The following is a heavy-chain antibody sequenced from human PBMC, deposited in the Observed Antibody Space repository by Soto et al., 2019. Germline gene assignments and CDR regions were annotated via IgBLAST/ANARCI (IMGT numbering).Heavy chain of an antibody. J-gene: IGHJ4*02. V-gene: IGHV4-59*08. Sequence: SETLSLTCTVSGGSISSYYWSWIRQPPGKGLEWIGYIYYSGSTNYNPSLKSRVTISVDTSKNQFSLKLSSVTAADTAVYYCARLSSSGSDYWGQGTLVTVSS. CDR2: IYYSGST. CDR1: GGSISSYY. CDR3: ARLSSSGSDY. D-gene: IGHD6-19*01.